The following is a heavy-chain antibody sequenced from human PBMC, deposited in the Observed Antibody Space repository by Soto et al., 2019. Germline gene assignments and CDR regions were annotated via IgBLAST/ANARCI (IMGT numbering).Heavy chain of an antibody. D-gene: IGHD3-10*01. J-gene: IGHJ4*02. CDR3: ARDATMVRGIIIRGPLDY. CDR1: GFTFSTYP. CDR2: ISYDGTNK. Sequence: ESGGGVVQPGRSLRLSCAASGFTFSTYPMHWVRQAPGKGLEWVAVISYDGTNKYYADSVQGRFSISRDNSKNTLYLQMNSLKAEDSAMFYCARDATMVRGIIIRGPLDYWGQGTLVTVSS. V-gene: IGHV3-30-3*01.